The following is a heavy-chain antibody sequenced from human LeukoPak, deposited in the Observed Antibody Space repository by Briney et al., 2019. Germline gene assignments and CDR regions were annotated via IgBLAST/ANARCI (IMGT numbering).Heavy chain of an antibody. CDR2: INSAESST. CDR3: ARGPAANSGNYYVGDY. Sequence: GSLRLSCAASGFTFSSYWMHWVRQAPGKGLVWVSPINSAESSTNYADSVKGRFTISRDNAKNMLYLQMNSLRAEDTAVYYCARGPAANSGNYYVGDYWGQGALVTVSS. D-gene: IGHD1-26*01. CDR1: GFTFSSYW. J-gene: IGHJ4*02. V-gene: IGHV3-74*01.